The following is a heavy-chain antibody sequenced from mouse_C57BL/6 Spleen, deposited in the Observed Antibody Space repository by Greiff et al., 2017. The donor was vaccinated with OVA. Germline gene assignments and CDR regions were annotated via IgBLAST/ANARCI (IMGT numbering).Heavy chain of an antibody. CDR1: GYTFTSYW. Sequence: QVQLKQPGAELVMPGASVKLSCKASGYTFTSYWMNWVKQRPGQGLEWIGEIDPSDGYTNYNQKFKGKSTLTVDKSSSTAYMQLSSLTSEDSAVYDCASIDYGNPSAVDYWGQGTSVTVSS. CDR3: ASIDYGNPSAVDY. D-gene: IGHD2-1*01. J-gene: IGHJ4*01. CDR2: IDPSDGYT. V-gene: IGHV1-69*01.